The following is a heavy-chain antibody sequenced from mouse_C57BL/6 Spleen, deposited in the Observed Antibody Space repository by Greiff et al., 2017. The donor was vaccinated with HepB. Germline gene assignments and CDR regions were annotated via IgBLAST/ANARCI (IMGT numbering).Heavy chain of an antibody. V-gene: IGHV1-22*01. CDR1: GYTFTDYN. Sequence: EVKLQESGPELVKPGASVKMSCKASGYTFTDYNMHWVKQSHGKSLEWIGYINPNNGGTSYNQKFKGKATLTVNKSSSTAYMELRSLTSEDSAVYYCARKNYYFDYWGQGTTLTVSS. CDR2: INPNNGGT. CDR3: ARKNYYFDY. J-gene: IGHJ2*01.